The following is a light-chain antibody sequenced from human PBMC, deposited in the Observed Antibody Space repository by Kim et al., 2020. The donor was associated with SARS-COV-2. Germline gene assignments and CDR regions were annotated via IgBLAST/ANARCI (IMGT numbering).Light chain of an antibody. J-gene: IGKJ2*01. V-gene: IGKV1-39*01. Sequence: SASVGESATITCRASQSITTYLNWYQQTPGKAPELLIYAASSLQSGVPSRFSGSGSGTDFTLTISSLQPEDFATYYCQQSYSSLYTFGQGTKLEIK. CDR3: QQSYSSLYT. CDR1: QSITTY. CDR2: AAS.